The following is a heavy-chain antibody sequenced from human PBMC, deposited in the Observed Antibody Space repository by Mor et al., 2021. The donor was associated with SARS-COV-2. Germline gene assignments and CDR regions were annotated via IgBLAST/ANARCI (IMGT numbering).Heavy chain of an antibody. CDR3: ARHFRQILTGYLNYFDY. Sequence: LKSRVTISVDTSKNQFSLKLSSVTAADTAVYYCARHFRQILTGYLNYFDYWGQGTLVTVSS. D-gene: IGHD3-9*01. V-gene: IGHV4-39*01. J-gene: IGHJ4*02.